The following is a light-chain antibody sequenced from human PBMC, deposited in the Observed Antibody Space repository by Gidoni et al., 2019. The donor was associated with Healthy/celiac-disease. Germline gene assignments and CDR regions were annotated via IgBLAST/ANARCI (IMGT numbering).Light chain of an antibody. CDR3: GTWGSSVSGGGV. J-gene: IGLJ3*02. CDR2: DND. V-gene: IGLV1-51*01. CDR1: SSNIGNNY. Sequence: QSVLTQPPSVSAAPGQKVTISCSGSSSNIGNNYLSWYQQLPGTAPKLLIYDNDKRPSGIPDRFSGSKSGTSATLGITGLQTGDEADYYCGTWGSSVSGGGVFGGGTKVTVL.